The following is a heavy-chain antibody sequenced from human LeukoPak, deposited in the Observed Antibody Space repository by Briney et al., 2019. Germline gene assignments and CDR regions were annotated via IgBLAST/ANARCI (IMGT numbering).Heavy chain of an antibody. D-gene: IGHD3-22*01. CDR1: GGSISSYY. J-gene: IGHJ5*02. CDR2: IYYSGST. CDR3: ARANYYDSSFWFDP. V-gene: IGHV4-59*01. Sequence: SETLSLTCTVSGGSISSYYWSWIRQPPGKGLEWIGYIYYSGSTNYNPSLKSRVTISVDTSKNQFSLKLSSVTAADTAVYYCARANYYDSSFWFDPWGQGTLVTVSS.